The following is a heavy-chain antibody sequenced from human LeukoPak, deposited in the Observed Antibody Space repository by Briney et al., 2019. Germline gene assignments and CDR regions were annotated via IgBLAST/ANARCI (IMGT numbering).Heavy chain of an antibody. CDR2: ISGSGGRT. Sequence: GGSLRLSCAVSGIILSNYGMSWVRQAPGKGLEWVAGISGSGGRTNYADSVKGRFTISRDNPKNTLYLQMSSLRAVDTAVYFCAKRGVVIRVILVGFHKEAYYFDSWGQGALVTVSS. J-gene: IGHJ4*02. CDR3: AKRGVVIRVILVGFHKEAYYFDS. V-gene: IGHV3-23*01. D-gene: IGHD3-22*01. CDR1: GIILSNYG.